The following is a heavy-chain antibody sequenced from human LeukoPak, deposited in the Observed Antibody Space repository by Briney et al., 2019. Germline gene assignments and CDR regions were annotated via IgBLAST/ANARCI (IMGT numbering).Heavy chain of an antibody. D-gene: IGHD3-22*01. V-gene: IGHV3-33*05. J-gene: IGHJ4*02. CDR3: ARDSRGPDY. CDR2: VSYDGSDK. CDR1: GFTFSNYD. Sequence: GGPLRLSCAASGFTFSNYDMYWVRQAPGRGLDWVAVVSYDGSDKYYADSVKGRFTISRDNSKNTLYLQMTGLRVEDTAVYYCARDSRGPDYWGQGALVTVSS.